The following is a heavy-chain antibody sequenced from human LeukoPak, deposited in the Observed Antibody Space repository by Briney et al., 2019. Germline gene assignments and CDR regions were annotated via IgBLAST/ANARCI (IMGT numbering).Heavy chain of an antibody. Sequence: SGPTLVKPTQTITLTCAFSGFSVTTNGVGVGWIRQPPGKALEWLALIYWDNDKRYSPSLKTRLTIARDTSKNQVVLTMTNMDPVDTATYYCAHSLYYGSGSYYFDYWGQGTLVTVSS. CDR1: GFSVTTNGVG. V-gene: IGHV2-5*02. CDR3: AHSLYYGSGSYYFDY. CDR2: IYWDNDK. D-gene: IGHD3-10*01. J-gene: IGHJ4*02.